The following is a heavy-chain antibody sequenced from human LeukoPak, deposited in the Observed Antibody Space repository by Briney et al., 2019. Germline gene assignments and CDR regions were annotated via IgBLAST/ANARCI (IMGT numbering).Heavy chain of an antibody. V-gene: IGHV5-51*01. CDR3: ARLRYCSSTSCYGEFDI. D-gene: IGHD2-2*01. J-gene: IGHJ3*02. Sequence: GESLKISCKGSGYSFTSYWIGWVRQMPGKGLGWMGIIYPGDSDTRYSPSFQGQVTISADKSISTAYLQWSSLKASDTAMYYCARLRYCSSTSCYGEFDIWGQGTMVTVSS. CDR2: IYPGDSDT. CDR1: GYSFTSYW.